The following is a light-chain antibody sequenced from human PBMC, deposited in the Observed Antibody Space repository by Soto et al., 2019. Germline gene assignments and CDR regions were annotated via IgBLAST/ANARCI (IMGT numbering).Light chain of an antibody. Sequence: QSVLTQPPSVSEAPGQRVTISCTGSSSNIGAGYEAHWYQQVPGTAPKLLIYENNNRPSGVPDRFSGSKSGTSASLAITGLQAEDWGEDYCPAYESSLSGYVFGTGTKLT. J-gene: IGLJ1*01. CDR2: ENN. CDR3: PAYESSLSGYV. CDR1: SSNIGAGYE. V-gene: IGLV1-40*01.